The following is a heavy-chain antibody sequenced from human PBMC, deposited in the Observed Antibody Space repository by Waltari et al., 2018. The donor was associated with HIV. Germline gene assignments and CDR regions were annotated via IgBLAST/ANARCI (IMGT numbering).Heavy chain of an antibody. D-gene: IGHD3-3*01. CDR1: GGAIRRYY. V-gene: IGHV4-4*07. CDR3: ARDRAYYDFWSGYYYYYGMDV. Sequence: QRQLPESGPGLVTPSATLSLTCTVPGGAIRRYYCTWIRQPSGQGVEWIGRIYTSGSTNYNPSLKSRVTMSVDTSKNQFSLKLSSVTAADTAVYYCARDRAYYDFWSGYYYYYGMDVWGQGTTVTVSS. CDR2: IYTSGST. J-gene: IGHJ6*02.